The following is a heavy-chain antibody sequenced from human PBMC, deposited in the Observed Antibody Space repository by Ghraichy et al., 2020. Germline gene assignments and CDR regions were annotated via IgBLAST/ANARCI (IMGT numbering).Heavy chain of an antibody. CDR1: GGSISSSNW. CDR3: ARVIWFGEKGYGMDV. J-gene: IGHJ6*02. Sequence: SETLSLTCAVSGGSISSSNWWSWVRQPPGKGLEWIGEIYHSGSTNYNPSLKSRVTISVDKSKNQFSLKLSSVTAADTAVYYCARVIWFGEKGYGMDVWGQGTTVTVSS. CDR2: IYHSGST. D-gene: IGHD3-10*01. V-gene: IGHV4-4*02.